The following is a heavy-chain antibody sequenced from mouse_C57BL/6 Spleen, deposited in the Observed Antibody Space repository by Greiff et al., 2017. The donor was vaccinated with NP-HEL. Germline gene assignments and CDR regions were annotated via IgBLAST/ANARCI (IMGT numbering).Heavy chain of an antibody. CDR2: IDPETGGT. V-gene: IGHV1-15*01. CDR3: TRGGIRFAY. D-gene: IGHD1-1*01. CDR1: GYTFTDYE. Sequence: QVQLQQSGAELVRPGASVTLSCKASGYTFTDYEMHWVKQTPVHGLEWIGAIDPETGGTAYNQKFKGKAILTADKSSSTAYMELRSLTSEDSDVAYCTRGGIRFAYWGQGTLVTVSA. J-gene: IGHJ3*01.